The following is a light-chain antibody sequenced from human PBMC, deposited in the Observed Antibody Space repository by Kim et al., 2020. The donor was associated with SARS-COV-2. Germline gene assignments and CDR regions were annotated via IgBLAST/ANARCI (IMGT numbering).Light chain of an antibody. Sequence: GQTVTLSCSGSSSNCVRSNVNWYQQLPGTAPRLLIYTNVQRPSGVPGRFSGSKSGTSASLAISGLQSEDEADYYCSTWDDSLNGPVFGGGTQLTVL. CDR1: SSNCVRSN. J-gene: IGLJ3*02. CDR3: STWDDSLNGPV. CDR2: TNV. V-gene: IGLV1-44*01.